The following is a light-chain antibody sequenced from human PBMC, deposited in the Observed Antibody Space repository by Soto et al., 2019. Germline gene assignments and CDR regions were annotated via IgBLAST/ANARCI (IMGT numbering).Light chain of an antibody. CDR1: QSVSSN. V-gene: IGKV3-15*01. CDR3: QQYNNWWT. Sequence: EIVMTQSPATLSVSPGERATLSCRASQSVSSNLAWYQQKPGQAPRLLIYGASTRATGIPARFSGSGSGTEFTLTISSLQSEDFXVYXXQQYNNWWTFGQGTKVEIK. CDR2: GAS. J-gene: IGKJ1*01.